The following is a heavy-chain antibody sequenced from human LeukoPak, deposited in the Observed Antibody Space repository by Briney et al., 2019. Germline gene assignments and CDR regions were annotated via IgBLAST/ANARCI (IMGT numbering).Heavy chain of an antibody. CDR2: IYSGGST. CDR3: ARDQVVPAADYYYYYGMDV. Sequence: GGSLRLSCAASGFTVSSNYMSWVRQAPGKGLEWVSVIYSGGSTYYADSVKGRFTISRDNSKNTLHLQMNSLRAGDTAVYYCARDQVVPAADYYYYYGMDVWGKGTTVTVSS. CDR1: GFTVSSNY. D-gene: IGHD2-2*01. J-gene: IGHJ6*04. V-gene: IGHV3-53*01.